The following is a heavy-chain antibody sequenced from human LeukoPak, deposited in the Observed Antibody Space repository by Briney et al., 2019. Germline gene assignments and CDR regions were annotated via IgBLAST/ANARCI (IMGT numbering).Heavy chain of an antibody. CDR1: GFTFSSYA. D-gene: IGHD6-6*01. J-gene: IGHJ4*02. CDR3: ARVRGYSSSSPFDY. CDR2: ISYDGSNK. V-gene: IGHV3-30-3*01. Sequence: GGSLRLSCAASGFTFSSYAMHWVRQAPGKGLEWVAVISYDGSNKYYADSVKGRFTISRDNSKNTLYLQMNSLRAEDTAVYYCARVRGYSSSSPFDYWGQGTLVTVSS.